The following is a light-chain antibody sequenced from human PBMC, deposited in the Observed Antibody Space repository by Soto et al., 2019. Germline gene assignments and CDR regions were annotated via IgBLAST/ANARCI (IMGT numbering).Light chain of an antibody. CDR3: CSYAGSREV. CDR1: SSDVGGYNY. J-gene: IGLJ2*01. V-gene: IGLV2-11*01. CDR2: DVS. Sequence: QSALTQPRSVSGSPGQSVTISCTGTSSDVGGYNYVSWYQQHPGKAPKLMIYDVSKRPSGVPDRFSGPKSGNTASLTISGLQAEDEADYYCCSYAGSREVFGGGTKLTVL.